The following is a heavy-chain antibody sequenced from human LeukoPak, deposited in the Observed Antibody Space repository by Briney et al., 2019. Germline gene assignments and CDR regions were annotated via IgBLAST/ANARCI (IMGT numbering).Heavy chain of an antibody. CDR2: INTNTGNP. CDR1: GYTFTSYA. D-gene: IGHD6-19*01. J-gene: IGHJ5*02. CDR3: AELIAVAGTGWFDP. V-gene: IGHV7-4-1*02. Sequence: ASVKVSCKASGYTFTSYAMNWVRQAPGQGLEWMGWINTNTGNPTYAQGFTGRFVFSLDTSVSTAYLQISSLKAEDTAVYYCAELIAVAGTGWFDPWGQGTLVTVSS.